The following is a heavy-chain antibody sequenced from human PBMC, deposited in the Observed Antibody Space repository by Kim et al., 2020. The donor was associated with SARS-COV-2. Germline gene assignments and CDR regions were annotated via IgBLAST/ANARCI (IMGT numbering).Heavy chain of an antibody. D-gene: IGHD3-10*01. CDR3: TKQTNYDSGSYSWFYP. V-gene: IGHV3-23*01. J-gene: IGHJ5*02. Sequence: GGSLRLSCAASGFIFSSYAMNWVRQAPGKGLEWVSVISGSGANTFYADSVKGRFTISRDNSKNTLFLQMDSLRIEDTAVYYCTKQTNYDSGSYSWFYPWG. CDR2: ISGSGANT. CDR1: GFIFSSYA.